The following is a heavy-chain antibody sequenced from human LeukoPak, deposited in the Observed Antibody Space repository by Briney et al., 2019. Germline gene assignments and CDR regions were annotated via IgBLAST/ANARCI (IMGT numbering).Heavy chain of an antibody. J-gene: IGHJ3*02. Sequence: SETLSLTCAVYGGSFSGYYWSWIRQPPGKGLEWIGEINHSGSTNYNPSLKSRVTISVDTSKNQFSLKLSSVTAADTAVYYCARGSGVSYGSGRQWYAFNIWGQGTMVTVSS. V-gene: IGHV4-34*01. D-gene: IGHD3-10*01. CDR3: ARGSGVSYGSGRQWYAFNI. CDR2: INHSGST. CDR1: GGSFSGYY.